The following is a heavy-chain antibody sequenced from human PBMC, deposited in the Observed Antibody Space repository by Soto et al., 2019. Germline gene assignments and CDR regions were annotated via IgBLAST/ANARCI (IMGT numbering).Heavy chain of an antibody. CDR1: GFTFSSYA. CDR2: ISGSGGST. V-gene: IGHV3-23*01. Sequence: TGGSLRLSCAASGFTFSSYAMSWVRQAPGKGLEWVSAISGSGGSTYHTDSVKGRFTISRDNSKNTLYLQMNSLRAEDTAVYYRAKIRNSGGYLRDYWGQGTLVTVSS. D-gene: IGHD3-22*01. J-gene: IGHJ4*02. CDR3: AKIRNSGGYLRDY.